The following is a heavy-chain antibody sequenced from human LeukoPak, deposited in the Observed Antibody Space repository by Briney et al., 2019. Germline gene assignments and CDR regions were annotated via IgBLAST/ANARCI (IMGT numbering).Heavy chain of an antibody. CDR2: IWYDGSNK. CDR3: ARDGDITPTDV. Sequence: AGSLRLSCAASGFTFSSFGMHWVRQAPGKGLEWVAVIWYDGSNKYYADSVKDRFTISRDNSKNTLYLQMNSLRAEDTAVYYCARDGDITPTDVWGQGTTVTVSS. J-gene: IGHJ6*01. CDR1: GFTFSSFG. V-gene: IGHV3-33*01. D-gene: IGHD2-15*01.